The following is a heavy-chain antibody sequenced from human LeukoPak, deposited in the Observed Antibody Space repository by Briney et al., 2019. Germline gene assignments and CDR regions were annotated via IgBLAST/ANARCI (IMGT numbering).Heavy chain of an antibody. CDR3: ASNIAVASREFDY. CDR2: INHSGST. D-gene: IGHD6-19*01. CDR1: GGSFSGYY. J-gene: IGHJ4*02. V-gene: IGHV4-34*01. Sequence: PSETLSLTCAVYGGSFSGYYWSWIRQPPGKGLEWIGEINHSGSTNYNPSLKSRVTISVDTSKNQFSLKLSSVTAADTAVYYCASNIAVASREFDYWGQGTLVTVSS.